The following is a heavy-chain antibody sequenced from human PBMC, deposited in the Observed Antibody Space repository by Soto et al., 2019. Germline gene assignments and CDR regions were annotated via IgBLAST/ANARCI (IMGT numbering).Heavy chain of an antibody. CDR3: AVPETINYYDSSGYPHDAFYI. D-gene: IGHD3-22*01. Sequence: SVKVSCKASGGTFSSYAISWVRQAPGQGLEWMGGIIPIFGTANYAQKFQGRVTITADESTSTAYMELSSLRSEDTAVYYCAVPETINYYDSSGYPHDAFYIWGQGTMVTVSS. V-gene: IGHV1-69*13. CDR1: GGTFSSYA. CDR2: IIPIFGTA. J-gene: IGHJ3*02.